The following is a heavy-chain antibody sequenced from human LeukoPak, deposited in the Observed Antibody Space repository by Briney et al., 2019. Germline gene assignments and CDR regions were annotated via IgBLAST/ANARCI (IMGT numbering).Heavy chain of an antibody. CDR3: ARDSLSSGSYSN. V-gene: IGHV1-18*01. D-gene: IGHD3-10*01. CDR2: ISAYNGNT. J-gene: IGHJ4*02. Sequence: ASVKVSCKPSGYTFTSYPLNWARQAPGQGLEWMGWISAYNGNTNYAQKLQGRVTMTTDTSTSTAYMELRSLRSDDTAVYYCARDSLSSGSYSNWGQGTLVTVSS. CDR1: GYTFTSYP.